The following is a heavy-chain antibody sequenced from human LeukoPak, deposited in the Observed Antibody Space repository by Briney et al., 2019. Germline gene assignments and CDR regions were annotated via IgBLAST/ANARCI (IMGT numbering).Heavy chain of an antibody. CDR2: VIPILGTP. CDR1: GDTFSTYT. J-gene: IGHJ5*02. V-gene: IGHV1-69*13. CDR3: ARRRMSGSYYNNWFDP. Sequence: SVKVSCKASGDTFSTYTVTWVRQAPGQGLEWMGGVIPILGTPNYAQKFQGRVTITADESTSTAYMELRSLRSDDTAVYYCARRRMSGSYYNNWFDPWGQGTLVTVSS. D-gene: IGHD1-26*01.